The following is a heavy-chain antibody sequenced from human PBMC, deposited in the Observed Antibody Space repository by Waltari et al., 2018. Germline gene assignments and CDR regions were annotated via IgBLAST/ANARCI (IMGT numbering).Heavy chain of an antibody. Sequence: QVQLQQWGAGLLKPSETLSLTCAVYGGSFSGYYWSWIRQPPGKGLEGIGEINHSGSTNDNPSLRSRVTRSVDTSKNQFSLKLSSVTAADTAVYYCARGRDDSSGYYYDYWGQGTLVTVSS. CDR3: ARGRDDSSGYYYDY. D-gene: IGHD3-22*01. CDR1: GGSFSGYY. V-gene: IGHV4-34*01. J-gene: IGHJ4*02. CDR2: INHSGST.